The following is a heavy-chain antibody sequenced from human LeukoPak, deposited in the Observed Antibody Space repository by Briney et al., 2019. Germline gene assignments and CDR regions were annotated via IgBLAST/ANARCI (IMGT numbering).Heavy chain of an antibody. D-gene: IGHD3-16*01. J-gene: IGHJ6*02. CDR3: ARGERTSKNYDYYYSGMDV. CDR1: GYTLTDYY. Sequence: ASVKVSCKASGYTLTDYYVHWVRQAPGQGLEWMASMNPESGITTYSQAFEDWVSMTRDTSIGTAYMELRRLRSDGTAVYYCARGERTSKNYDYYYSGMDVWGQGTLVTVSS. CDR2: MNPESGIT. V-gene: IGHV1-2*04.